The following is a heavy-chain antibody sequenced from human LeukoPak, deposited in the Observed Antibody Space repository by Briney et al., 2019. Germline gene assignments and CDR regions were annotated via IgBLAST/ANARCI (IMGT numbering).Heavy chain of an antibody. J-gene: IGHJ6*02. V-gene: IGHV3-48*04. CDR1: GFTFSSYA. Sequence: GGSLRLSCAASGFTFSSYAMNWVRQAQGKGLEWVSYISSSSSTIYYADSVKGRFTISRDNAKNSLYLQMNSLRAEDTAVYYCATAGPGYYYGMDVWGQGTTVTVSS. CDR3: ATAGPGYYYGMDV. CDR2: ISSSSSTI.